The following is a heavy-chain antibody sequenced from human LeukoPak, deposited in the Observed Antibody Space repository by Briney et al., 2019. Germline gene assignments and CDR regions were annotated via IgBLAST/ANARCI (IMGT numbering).Heavy chain of an antibody. CDR3: ARDSSSWYVDAFDI. J-gene: IGHJ3*02. Sequence: GGSLRLSCAASGFTFSSYSVNWVRQAPGKGLEWVSYISSSSSTIYYADSVKGRFTISRDNAKNSLYLQMNSLRAEDTAVYYCARDSSSWYVDAFDIWGQGTMVTVSS. CDR2: ISSSSSTI. D-gene: IGHD6-13*01. V-gene: IGHV3-48*01. CDR1: GFTFSSYS.